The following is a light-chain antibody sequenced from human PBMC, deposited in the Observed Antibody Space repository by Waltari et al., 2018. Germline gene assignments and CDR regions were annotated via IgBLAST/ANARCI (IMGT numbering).Light chain of an antibody. V-gene: IGLV2-14*03. CDR1: SSDVGAYNH. CDR3: SSYTTSGTWV. J-gene: IGLJ3*02. CDR2: DVS. Sequence: QSALTQPASVSGSPGQSITISCTGTSSDVGAYNHVCWYQQHPGKAPQLMTYDVSNRPAGVFKRFSGSKSGNTASRTISGLQPEDEADYYCSSYTTSGTWVFGGGTKLTVV.